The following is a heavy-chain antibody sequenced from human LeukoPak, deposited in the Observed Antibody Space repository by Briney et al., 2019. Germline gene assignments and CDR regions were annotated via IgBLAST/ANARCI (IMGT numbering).Heavy chain of an antibody. Sequence: SETLSLTCSVSGDSMTSTSHFWDWVRQPPGKGLEWIGSIYYRGSTYYNPSLKSRVTISVDKSKNQFSLKLSSVTAADTAVYYCAREGVTYYYDSSGYYTWGQGTLVTVSS. V-gene: IGHV4-39*07. J-gene: IGHJ5*02. CDR3: AREGVTYYYDSSGYYT. CDR1: GDSMTSTSHF. CDR2: IYYRGST. D-gene: IGHD3-22*01.